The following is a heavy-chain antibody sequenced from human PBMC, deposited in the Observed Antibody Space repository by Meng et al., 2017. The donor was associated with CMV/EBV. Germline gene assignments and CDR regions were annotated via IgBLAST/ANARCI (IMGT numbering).Heavy chain of an antibody. D-gene: IGHD3-22*01. Sequence: ASVKVSCKASGYTFTSYDINWVRQATGQGLEWMGWMNPNSGNTGYAQKFQGRVTITRNTSISTAYMELSRLRSDDTAVYYCARTYYYDSSGPKGFDYWGQGTLVTVSS. V-gene: IGHV1-8*03. CDR1: GYTFTSYD. CDR2: MNPNSGNT. CDR3: ARTYYYDSSGPKGFDY. J-gene: IGHJ4*02.